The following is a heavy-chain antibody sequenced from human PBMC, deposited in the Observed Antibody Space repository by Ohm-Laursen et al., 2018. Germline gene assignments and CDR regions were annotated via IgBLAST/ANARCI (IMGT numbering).Heavy chain of an antibody. J-gene: IGHJ4*02. CDR3: APQSGRSGWYDY. CDR1: GFTFSSYS. CDR2: ISGSGGST. V-gene: IGHV3-23*01. D-gene: IGHD6-19*01. Sequence: SLRLSCSASGFTFSSYSMNWVRQAPGKGLEWVSAISGSGGSTYYADSVKGRFTISRDNSKNTLYLQMNSLRAEDTAVYYCAPQSGRSGWYDYWGQGTLVTVSS.